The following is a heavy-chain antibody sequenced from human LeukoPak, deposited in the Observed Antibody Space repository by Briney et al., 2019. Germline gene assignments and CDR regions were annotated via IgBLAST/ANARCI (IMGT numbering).Heavy chain of an antibody. CDR1: GGSISSGDYY. CDR2: IYYSGST. Sequence: SETLSLTCTVSGGSISSGDYYWSWIRQPPGKGLEWIGYIYYSGSTNYNPSLKSRVTISVDTSKNQFSLKLSSVTAADTAVYYCARNPGYCSSTSCYSWFDPWGQGTLVTVSS. CDR3: ARNPGYCSSTSCYSWFDP. J-gene: IGHJ5*02. V-gene: IGHV4-61*08. D-gene: IGHD2-2*02.